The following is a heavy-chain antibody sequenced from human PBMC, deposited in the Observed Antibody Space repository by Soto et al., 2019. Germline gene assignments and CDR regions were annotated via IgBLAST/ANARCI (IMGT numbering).Heavy chain of an antibody. CDR1: GFTFSSYA. V-gene: IGHV3-23*01. CDR2: ISGSGGST. Sequence: GGSLRLSCAASGFTFSSYAMSWVRQAPGKGLEWVSAISGSGGSTYYADSVKGRFTISRDNSKNTLYLQMNSLRAEDTAVYYCAKTLRLGYCSGGSCYFGYFAYWGQGTLVTVSS. CDR3: AKTLRLGYCSGGSCYFGYFAY. D-gene: IGHD2-15*01. J-gene: IGHJ4*02.